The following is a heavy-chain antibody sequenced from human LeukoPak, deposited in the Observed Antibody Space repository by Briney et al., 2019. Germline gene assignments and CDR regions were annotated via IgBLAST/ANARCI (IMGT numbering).Heavy chain of an antibody. CDR1: GYTFTAYY. Sequence: ASVKVSCKASGYTFTAYYIHWVRQAPGQGLEWTGWINPNSGGTEYAQKFQGRVTLTRDTSTNTAYMELSRLRSDDTAVYYCASFYAPDRGIESQNLVTVYWGQGTLVSVSS. J-gene: IGHJ4*02. CDR3: ASFYAPDRGIESQNLVTVY. CDR2: INPNSGGT. V-gene: IGHV1-2*02. D-gene: IGHD2/OR15-2a*01.